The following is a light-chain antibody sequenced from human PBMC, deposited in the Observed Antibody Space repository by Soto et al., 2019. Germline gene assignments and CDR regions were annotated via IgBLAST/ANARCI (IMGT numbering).Light chain of an antibody. CDR2: GAS. CDR1: EPVSTSF. Sequence: EIVLTQSPGTLSLSPGERATLSCRASEPVSTSFLAWYQQKRGQPPRLLIYGASTRATGIPARFSGSGSGTEFTLTISSLQSEDFAVYYCQQYNNWPPRTFGQGTKVDIK. CDR3: QQYNNWPPRT. J-gene: IGKJ1*01. V-gene: IGKV3-15*01.